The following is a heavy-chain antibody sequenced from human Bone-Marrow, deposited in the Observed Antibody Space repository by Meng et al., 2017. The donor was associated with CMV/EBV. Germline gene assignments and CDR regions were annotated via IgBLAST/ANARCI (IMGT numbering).Heavy chain of an antibody. CDR3: ARIHYYYGMDV. J-gene: IGHJ6*02. V-gene: IGHV3-13*01. CDR2: IGTAGDT. CDR1: GFTFSSYG. Sequence: GESLKISCAASGFTFSSYGMHWVRQATGKGLEWVSAIGTAGDTYYPGSVKGRFTISRENAKNSLYLQMNSLRAGDTAVYYCARIHYYYGMDVWGQGTTVTVSS.